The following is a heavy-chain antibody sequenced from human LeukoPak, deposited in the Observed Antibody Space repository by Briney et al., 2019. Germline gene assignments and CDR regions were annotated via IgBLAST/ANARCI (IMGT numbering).Heavy chain of an antibody. CDR1: GFTFSSYS. J-gene: IGHJ4*02. Sequence: SGGSLRLSCAASGFTFSSYSMNWARQAPGKGLEWVSSISSSSSYIYYADAVECRFTISRDNAKNSLYLQMNSLRAEDTAVYYCARSDGDLYFDYWGQGTLVTVSS. CDR3: ARSDGDLYFDY. D-gene: IGHD4-17*01. V-gene: IGHV3-21*01. CDR2: ISSSSSYI.